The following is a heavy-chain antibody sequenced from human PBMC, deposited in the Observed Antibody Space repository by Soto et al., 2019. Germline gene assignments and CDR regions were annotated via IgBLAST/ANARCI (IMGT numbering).Heavy chain of an antibody. J-gene: IGHJ5*02. V-gene: IGHV3-30*18. Sequence: QVHLVESGGGVVQPGRSLRLSCAASGFTFSTTGMHWVRQAPGKGLEWVAMISHDGGEKFYTDSVKGRFTISRGTSKNTLYLQMDSLRPEDTAIYHCAKDLYGAGWYNYFDPWGQGTLVTVSS. CDR2: ISHDGGEK. D-gene: IGHD6-19*01. CDR1: GFTFSTTG. CDR3: AKDLYGAGWYNYFDP.